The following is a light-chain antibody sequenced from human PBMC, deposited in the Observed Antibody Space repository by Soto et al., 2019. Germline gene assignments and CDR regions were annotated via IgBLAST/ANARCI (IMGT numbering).Light chain of an antibody. CDR2: EVT. CDR3: SSYTSSSTYV. CDR1: SSDVGGYNY. V-gene: IGLV2-14*01. J-gene: IGLJ1*01. Sequence: QSALTQPPSASGSPGQSVTISCTGTSSDVGGYNYVSWYQQHPGKAPKVMIYEVTNRPSGVSNRFSGSKSGNTASLTISGLLAEDEADYYCSSYTSSSTYVFGTGTKVTVL.